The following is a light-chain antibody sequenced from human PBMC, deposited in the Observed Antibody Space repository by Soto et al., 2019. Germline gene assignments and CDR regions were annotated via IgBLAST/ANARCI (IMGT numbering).Light chain of an antibody. J-gene: IGLJ1*01. Sequence: QSALTQPASVSGSPGQSITISCTGTSSDVGAYKYVSWHQQHPGKAPKLMIYDVSDRPSGVSDRFSGSKSGNTASLTISGLQAEDEADYYCSSYTGGSTSYVFGTGNKVTVL. CDR3: SSYTGGSTSYV. CDR1: SSDVGAYKY. CDR2: DVS. V-gene: IGLV2-14*03.